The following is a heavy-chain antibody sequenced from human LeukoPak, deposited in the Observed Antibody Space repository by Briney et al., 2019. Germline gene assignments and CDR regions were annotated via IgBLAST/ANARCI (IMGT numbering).Heavy chain of an antibody. CDR2: IYYSGST. CDR3: ASNYDILTGYTPRDAFDI. V-gene: IGHV4-30-4*08. Sequence: SETLSLTCTVSGGSISSGDYYWSWIRQPPGKGLEWIGYIYYSGSTYYNPSLKSRVTISVATSKNQFSLKLSSVTAADTAVYYCASNYDILTGYTPRDAFDIWGHGTMVTVSS. D-gene: IGHD3-9*01. J-gene: IGHJ3*02. CDR1: GGSISSGDYY.